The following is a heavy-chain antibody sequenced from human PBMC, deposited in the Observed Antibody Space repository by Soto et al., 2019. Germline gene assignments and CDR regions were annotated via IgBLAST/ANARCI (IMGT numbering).Heavy chain of an antibody. CDR2: ISAYNGNT. CDR3: ARGYSSSSRYYYYYGMDV. CDR1: GYTFTSYG. V-gene: IGHV1-18*04. J-gene: IGHJ6*02. Sequence: GASVKVSCKASGYTFTSYGISWVRQAPGQGLEWMGWISAYNGNTNYAQKLQGRDTMTTDTSTSTAYMELRSLRSDDTAVYYCARGYSSSSRYYYYYGMDVWGQGTTVTVSS. D-gene: IGHD6-6*01.